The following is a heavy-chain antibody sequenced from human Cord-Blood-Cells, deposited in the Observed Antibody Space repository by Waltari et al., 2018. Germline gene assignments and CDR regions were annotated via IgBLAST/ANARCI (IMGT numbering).Heavy chain of an antibody. CDR1: GGHFSRSA. D-gene: IGHD6-13*01. Sequence: QVQLVQSGAEVKKPGSSVKVSCKASGGHFSRSANSWVRQAPGQGLEWMGGIIPIVGTANYAQNVQGRVTITADESTSTAYMELSSLRSEDTAVYYCARDNRKHSSSWYFDYWGQGTLVTVSS. J-gene: IGHJ4*02. CDR2: IIPIVGTA. CDR3: ARDNRKHSSSWYFDY. V-gene: IGHV1-69*01.